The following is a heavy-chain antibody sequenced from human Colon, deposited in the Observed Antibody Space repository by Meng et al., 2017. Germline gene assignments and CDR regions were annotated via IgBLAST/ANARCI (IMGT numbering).Heavy chain of an antibody. D-gene: IGHD3-10*01. Sequence: GESLKISCAASGLNISTNYMSWVRQAPGKGLEWVSVIHGGGETYYADSVKGRFTISRDNSQNTLYLQMNSLRPEDTALYHRAKDPGHNLGTSYDDYWRQGTLDTVSS. J-gene: IGHJ4*02. CDR3: AKDPGHNLGTSYDDY. V-gene: IGHV3-66*02. CDR1: GLNISTNY. CDR2: IHGGGET.